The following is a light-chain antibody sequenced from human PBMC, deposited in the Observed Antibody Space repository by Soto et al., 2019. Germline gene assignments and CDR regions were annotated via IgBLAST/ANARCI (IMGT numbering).Light chain of an antibody. Sequence: QSVLTQPASVSGSPGQSITISCTGTSSDVGSYNLVSWYQQHPGKAPKLMIYEGSKRPSGVSNRFPGSKSGNTASLTISGLQAEDEADYYCCSYAGSDWVFGGGTKVTVL. J-gene: IGLJ3*02. CDR2: EGS. CDR3: CSYAGSDWV. V-gene: IGLV2-23*01. CDR1: SSDVGSYNL.